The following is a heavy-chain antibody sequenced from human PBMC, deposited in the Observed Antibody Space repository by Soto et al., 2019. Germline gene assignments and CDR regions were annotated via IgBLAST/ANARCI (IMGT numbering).Heavy chain of an antibody. CDR3: ARVPREGDILTGYWDF. J-gene: IGHJ4*02. CDR1: GYTFTSYA. V-gene: IGHV1-18*01. CDR2: ISAYNGNT. D-gene: IGHD3-9*01. Sequence: ASVKVSCKASGYTFTSYAISWVRQAPGQGLEWMGWISAYNGNTNYAQKLQGRVTMTTDTSTSTAYMELRSLRSDDTAVYYCARVPREGDILTGYWDFWGQGTLVTVSS.